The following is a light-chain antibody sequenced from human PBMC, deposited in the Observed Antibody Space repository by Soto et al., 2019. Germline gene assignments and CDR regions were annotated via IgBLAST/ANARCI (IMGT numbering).Light chain of an antibody. J-gene: IGKJ1*01. Sequence: EIVLTQAPGTLSLSPGERATLSCRASQSVSSSYLAWYQQKPGQAPSLHIYRTSNRSTGIPDRFSGSGSGTDFTLTIGRLEPEDFAVYWCQQYDSSPRPFGQGTKVDIK. V-gene: IGKV3-20*01. CDR3: QQYDSSPRP. CDR1: QSVSSSY. CDR2: RTS.